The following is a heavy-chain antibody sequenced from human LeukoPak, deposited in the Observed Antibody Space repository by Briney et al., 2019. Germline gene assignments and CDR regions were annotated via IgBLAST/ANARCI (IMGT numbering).Heavy chain of an antibody. V-gene: IGHV3-21*01. CDR3: ARDNYYGDYTIDY. Sequence: GGSLRLSCAASGFSFSTHSTNWVRQAPGKGLEWVSSISSSSSYIYYADSVRGRFTISRDNAKNSLYLQMNSLRAEDTAVYFCARDNYYGDYTIDYWGQGTLVTVSS. CDR1: GFSFSTHS. J-gene: IGHJ4*02. D-gene: IGHD4-17*01. CDR2: ISSSSSYI.